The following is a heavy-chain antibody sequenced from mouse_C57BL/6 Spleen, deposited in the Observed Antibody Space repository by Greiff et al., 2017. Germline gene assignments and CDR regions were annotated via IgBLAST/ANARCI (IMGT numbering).Heavy chain of an antibody. CDR1: GYTFTDYY. CDR3: ARSRYEYDAY. CDR2: INPNNGGT. Sequence: VQLQQSGPELVKPGASVKISCKASGYTFTDYYMNWVKQSHGKSLEWIGDINPNNGGTSYNQKFKGKATLTVDKSSSTAYMELRSLTSEDSAVYYCARSRYEYDAYWGQGTTLTVSS. D-gene: IGHD2-4*01. J-gene: IGHJ2*01. V-gene: IGHV1-26*01.